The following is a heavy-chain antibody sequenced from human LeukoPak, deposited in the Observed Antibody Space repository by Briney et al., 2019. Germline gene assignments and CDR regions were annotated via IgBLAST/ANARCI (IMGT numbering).Heavy chain of an antibody. CDR3: ARDTDIVVVPAVKYNWFDP. V-gene: IGHV4-38-2*02. Sequence: ASETLSLTCTVSGYSISSGYYWGWIRPPPGEGREWIGSIYHSGSTYYNPSLKSRVTISVDTSKNQFSLKVSSVTAADTAVYYCARDTDIVVVPAVKYNWFDPWGQGTLVTVSS. CDR1: GYSISSGYY. J-gene: IGHJ5*02. CDR2: IYHSGST. D-gene: IGHD2-2*01.